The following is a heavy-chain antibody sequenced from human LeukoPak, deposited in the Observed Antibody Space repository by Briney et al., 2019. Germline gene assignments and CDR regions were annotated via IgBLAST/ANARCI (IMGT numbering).Heavy chain of an antibody. CDR1: GGSISSSSYY. D-gene: IGHD3-9*01. J-gene: IGHJ4*02. CDR2: IYYSGST. CDR3: ASGLRYFDLYY. V-gene: IGHV4-39*01. Sequence: PSETLSLTCTVSGGSISSSSYYWGWIRQPPGKGLEWIGSIYYSGSTYYNPSLKSRVSISVHTSKNQFSLKLSSVTAADTAVYYCASGLRYFDLYYWGQGTLVTVSS.